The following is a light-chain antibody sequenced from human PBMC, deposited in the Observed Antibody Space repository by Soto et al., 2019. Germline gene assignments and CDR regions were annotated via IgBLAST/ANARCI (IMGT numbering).Light chain of an antibody. J-gene: IGLJ2*01. CDR3: SSYRTNSTRV. CDR2: DVS. CDR1: SSDVGRYNY. Sequence: QSALTQPASVSGSPGQSITISCTGTSSDVGRYNYVSWYQHHPGKAPKFMIYDVSNRPSGVSSRFSGSKSGNTASLTISGLQAEDEADYYCSSYRTNSTRVFGGGTKVTVL. V-gene: IGLV2-14*03.